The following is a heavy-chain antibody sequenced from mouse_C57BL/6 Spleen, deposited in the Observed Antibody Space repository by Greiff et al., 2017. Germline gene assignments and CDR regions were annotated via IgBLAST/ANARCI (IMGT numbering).Heavy chain of an antibody. D-gene: IGHD2-3*01. V-gene: IGHV1-15*01. CDR3: TRRVLYDGYFAY. J-gene: IGHJ3*01. Sequence: QVQLKQSGAELVRPGASVTLSCKASGYTFTDYEMHWVKQTPVHGLEWIGAIDPETGGTAYNQKFKGKAILTADKSSSTAYMELRSLTSEDSAVYYCTRRVLYDGYFAYWGQGTLVTVSA. CDR1: GYTFTDYE. CDR2: IDPETGGT.